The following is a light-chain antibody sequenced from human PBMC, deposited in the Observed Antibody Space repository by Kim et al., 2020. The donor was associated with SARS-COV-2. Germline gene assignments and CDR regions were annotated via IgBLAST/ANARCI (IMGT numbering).Light chain of an antibody. CDR1: QSVSSNY. CDR2: AAS. J-gene: IGKJ2*01. Sequence: SPGERATHSCRASQSVSSNYLAWYQQKPGQAPRLLIYAASSRATGIPDRFSGSGSQTDFTLTINGLEPEDFALYYCQQYGTSTGYTFGQGTKLEIK. V-gene: IGKV3-20*01. CDR3: QQYGTSTGYT.